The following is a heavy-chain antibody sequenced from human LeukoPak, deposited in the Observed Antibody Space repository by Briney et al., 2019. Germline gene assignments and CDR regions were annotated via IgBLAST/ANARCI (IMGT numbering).Heavy chain of an antibody. CDR1: GVTFSGYA. V-gene: IGHV3-23*01. Sequence: GGSLSLSCAASGVTFSGYAMTWGRQAPGKGQGWVWSIGSDNKARTSESVKGRFAISIDNAKTMLFLPLNRLRADATALYDYARELHYYVAMDVWGEGTTVTVS. J-gene: IGHJ6*01. D-gene: IGHD3-10*02. CDR3: ARELHYYVAMDV. CDR2: IGSDNKA.